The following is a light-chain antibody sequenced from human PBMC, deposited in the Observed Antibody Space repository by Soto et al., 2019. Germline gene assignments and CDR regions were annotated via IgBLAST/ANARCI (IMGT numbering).Light chain of an antibody. J-gene: IGLJ1*01. CDR3: SSYTSGSTRV. Sequence: QSALTQPASVSGSPGQSITISCTGTSSDIGAYNYVSWYQQHPGKAPKLMIYDVNNGPSGVSDRFSGSKSGNTASLTISGLQAEDEADDYCSSYTSGSTRVFGTGTKLTVL. CDR1: SSDIGAYNY. V-gene: IGLV2-14*01. CDR2: DVN.